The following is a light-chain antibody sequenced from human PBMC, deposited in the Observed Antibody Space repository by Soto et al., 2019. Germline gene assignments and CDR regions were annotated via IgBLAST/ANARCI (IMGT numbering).Light chain of an antibody. Sequence: DIQMTQSPTSLSASVGDRVTITCRASQGIRNFVAWYQQKPGKAPKLLIYAASTLQSGVPSRFRGSGSGTGFTLTINRLQPEDVATYSCQKYSSVPVFGPGTKVEIK. J-gene: IGKJ3*01. V-gene: IGKV1-27*01. CDR3: QKYSSVPV. CDR1: QGIRNF. CDR2: AAS.